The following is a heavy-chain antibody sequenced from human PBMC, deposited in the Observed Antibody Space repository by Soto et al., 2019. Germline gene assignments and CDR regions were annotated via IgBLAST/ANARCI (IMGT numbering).Heavy chain of an antibody. J-gene: IGHJ6*04. CDR2: ISWHSGAD. Sequence: EVQLVESGGGLVQPGRSLRLSCTASGFRFDDHAMHWVRQAPGKGPEWVSGISWHSGADVYAVSVRGRFKIFRDNAKNSLYLQMNGLTTEDTALYYCVKGGNNSAVDVWGEGTTVIVSS. D-gene: IGHD1-1*01. CDR3: VKGGNNSAVDV. CDR1: GFRFDDHA. V-gene: IGHV3-9*01.